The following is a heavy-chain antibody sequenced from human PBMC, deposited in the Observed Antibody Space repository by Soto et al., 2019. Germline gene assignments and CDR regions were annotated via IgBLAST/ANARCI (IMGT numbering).Heavy chain of an antibody. J-gene: IGHJ6*04. Sequence: GASVKVSCKASVYTFPNYYMHWVRQAPGQGLEWMGWINPNSGGTNYAQKFQGWVTMTRDTSISTAYMELSRLRSDDTAVYYCARGDSSSPGGMDVWGKGTTVTVSS. V-gene: IGHV1-2*04. CDR2: INPNSGGT. D-gene: IGHD6-13*01. CDR1: VYTFPNYY. CDR3: ARGDSSSPGGMDV.